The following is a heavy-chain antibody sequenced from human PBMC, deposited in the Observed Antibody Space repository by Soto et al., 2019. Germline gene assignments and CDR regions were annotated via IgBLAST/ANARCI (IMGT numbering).Heavy chain of an antibody. D-gene: IGHD2-15*01. J-gene: IGHJ3*02. Sequence: SGPTLVNPTQTLTLTCTFSGFSFSTSEMRVGWIRQPPGKALEWLARIDWDDDKFYNISLKTRLTISKDTSKNQVVLTMTNMEPVDTATYYCARIEGSGSAFDIWGQGTMVTVSS. CDR3: ARIEGSGSAFDI. V-gene: IGHV2-70*04. CDR1: GFSFSTSEMR. CDR2: IDWDDDK.